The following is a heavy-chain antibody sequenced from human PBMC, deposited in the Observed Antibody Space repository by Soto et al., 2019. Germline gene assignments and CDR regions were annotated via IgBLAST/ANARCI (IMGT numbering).Heavy chain of an antibody. D-gene: IGHD1-7*01. J-gene: IGHJ4*02. CDR2: MSGSGSTT. V-gene: IGHV3-23*01. Sequence: EVRLLESGGGLVKPGGSLRLSCATSGLTFSNYAMSWVRQAPGGGLGWVSSMSGSGSTTYYADSVRGRFTISRDRSKNTLYLQMSSLRAEDTALYYCAKNQERELPRVIDFWGQGTLGTVSS. CDR1: GLTFSNYA. CDR3: AKNQERELPRVIDF.